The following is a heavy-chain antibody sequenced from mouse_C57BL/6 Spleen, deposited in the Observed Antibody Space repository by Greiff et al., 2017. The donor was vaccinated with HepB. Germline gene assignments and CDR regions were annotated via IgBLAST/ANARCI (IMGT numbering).Heavy chain of an antibody. Sequence: QVQLKEPGAELVKPGASVKMSCKASGYTFTSYWITWVKQRPGQGLEWIGDIYPGSGSTNYNEKFKSKATLTVDTSSSTAYMQLSSLTSEDSAVYYCARGGSSAWFAYWGQGTLVTVSA. CDR2: IYPGSGST. CDR1: GYTFTSYW. J-gene: IGHJ3*01. CDR3: ARGGSSAWFAY. D-gene: IGHD3-2*02. V-gene: IGHV1-55*01.